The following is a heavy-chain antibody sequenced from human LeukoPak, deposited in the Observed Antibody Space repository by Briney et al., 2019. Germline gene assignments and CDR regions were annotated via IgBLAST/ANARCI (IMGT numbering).Heavy chain of an antibody. CDR1: GFTLSSYS. J-gene: IGHJ4*02. V-gene: IGHV3-21*01. CDR3: ARAEALLGFDY. D-gene: IGHD2/OR15-2a*01. CDR2: ISSSSSYI. Sequence: GGSLRLSCAASGFTLSSYSMNWVRQAPGKGLEWVSSISSSSSYIYYADSVKGRFTISRDNVKNSLYLQMNSVRAEDTAVYYCARAEALLGFDYWGQGTLVTVSS.